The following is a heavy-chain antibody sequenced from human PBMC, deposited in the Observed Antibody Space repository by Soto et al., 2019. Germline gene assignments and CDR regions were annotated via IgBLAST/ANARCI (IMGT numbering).Heavy chain of an antibody. Sequence: QVQLVQSGAEGKKPGASVTVSCKTSGYTLSNYGINWVRQAPGQGLEWMGWISGYNGNTNYAQTVQGRVTMTTDTTTGTVYMELRSLKSHETAIYYCARYTMVGGGLDPNYYHGMHVWGQGAKVTGSS. CDR1: GYTLSNYG. D-gene: IGHD3-10*01. CDR2: ISGYNGNT. CDR3: ARYTMVGGGLDPNYYHGMHV. V-gene: IGHV1-18*01. J-gene: IGHJ6*02.